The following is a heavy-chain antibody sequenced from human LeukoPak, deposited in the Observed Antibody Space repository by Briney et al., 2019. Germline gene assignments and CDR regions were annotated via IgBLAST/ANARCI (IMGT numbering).Heavy chain of an antibody. Sequence: SETLSLTCAVSGGSISSGGYSWSWIRQPPGKGLEWIGYIYHSGSTYYNPSLKSRVTISVDRSKNQFSLKLSSVTAADTAVYYCARVRGSDAFDIWGQGTMVTVSS. CDR3: ARVRGSDAFDI. CDR2: IYHSGST. D-gene: IGHD3-16*01. CDR1: GGSISSGGYS. J-gene: IGHJ3*02. V-gene: IGHV4-30-2*01.